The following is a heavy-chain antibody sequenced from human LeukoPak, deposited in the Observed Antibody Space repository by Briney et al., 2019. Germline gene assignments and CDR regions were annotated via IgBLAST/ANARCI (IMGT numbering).Heavy chain of an antibody. CDR2: ISYDGSNK. Sequence: GGSLRLSCAASGFTFSSYGMHWVRQAPGKGLEWVAVISYDGSNKYYADSVKGRFTISRDNSKNTLYLQMNSLRAEDTAVYYCAKVTPTNYYDSSGYIGYWGQGTLVTVSS. CDR3: AKVTPTNYYDSSGYIGY. V-gene: IGHV3-30*18. J-gene: IGHJ4*02. D-gene: IGHD3-22*01. CDR1: GFTFSSYG.